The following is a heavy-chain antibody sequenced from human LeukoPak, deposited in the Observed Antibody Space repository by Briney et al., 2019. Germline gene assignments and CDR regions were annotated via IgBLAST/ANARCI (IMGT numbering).Heavy chain of an antibody. J-gene: IGHJ4*02. V-gene: IGHV1-2*02. CDR1: GYTFTGYY. D-gene: IGHD1-26*01. CDR2: INPNSGGT. Sequence: GASVKVSCKASGYTFTGYYVHWVRQAPGQGLEWMGWINPNSGGTNYAQKFQGRVTMTRDTSISTAYMELSRLRSDDTAVYYCARSNSGSYVWDYWGQGTLVTVSS. CDR3: ARSNSGSYVWDY.